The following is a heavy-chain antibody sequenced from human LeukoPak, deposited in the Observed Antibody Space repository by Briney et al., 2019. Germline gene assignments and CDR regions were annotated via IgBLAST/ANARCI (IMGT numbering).Heavy chain of an antibody. V-gene: IGHV4-34*01. D-gene: IGHD3-22*01. CDR1: GGSFSAYY. CDR2: IDHTGST. Sequence: SETLSLTCAVYGGSFSAYYWSWIRQPPGKGREWIGEIDHTGSTNYNPSLKSRVTISVDTSKNQFSLKLSSVTAADTAVYYCARVSYFDSGGYYYYFDYWGQGTLVTVSS. CDR3: ARVSYFDSGGYYYYFDY. J-gene: IGHJ4*02.